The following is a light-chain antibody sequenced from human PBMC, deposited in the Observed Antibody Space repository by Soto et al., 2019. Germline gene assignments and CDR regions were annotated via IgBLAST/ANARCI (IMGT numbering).Light chain of an antibody. J-gene: IGLJ3*02. CDR3: QTWGTDIHWL. CDR2: LNSDGSH. V-gene: IGLV4-69*01. Sequence: QLVVTQSPSASASLGASVKLTCTLSSGHSSYAIAWHQQQPEKGPRFLMKLNSDGSHTKGDGIPDRFSGSSSGAERYLTISSLQSEDEADYYCQTWGTDIHWLFGGGTKLTVL. CDR1: SGHSSYA.